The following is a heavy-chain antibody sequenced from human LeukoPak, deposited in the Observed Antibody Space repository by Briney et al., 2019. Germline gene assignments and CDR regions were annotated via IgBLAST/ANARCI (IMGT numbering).Heavy chain of an antibody. J-gene: IGHJ6*03. V-gene: IGHV4-59*11. Sequence: SETLSLTCTVSGGSISSHYWSWIRQPPGKGLEWIGYIYYSGSTNYNPSLKSRVTISVDTSKNQFSLKLSSVTAADTAVYYYARGSGGYSYGNYYYYYYMDVWGKGTTVTVSS. D-gene: IGHD5-18*01. CDR1: GGSISSHY. CDR2: IYYSGST. CDR3: ARGSGGYSYGNYYYYYYMDV.